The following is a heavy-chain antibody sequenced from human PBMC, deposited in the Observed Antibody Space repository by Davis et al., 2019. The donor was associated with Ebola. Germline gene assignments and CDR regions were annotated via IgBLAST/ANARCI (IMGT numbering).Heavy chain of an antibody. Sequence: AASVKVSCKAPADIFTSDYIHWVRQAPGQGLEWMGIYNPSGDTKSYAQKFQGRVTMTRDMSTSTVYMELSSLRYEDTALYYCTSLVVGRGSWGQGTLVTVSS. J-gene: IGHJ4*02. CDR2: YNPSGDTK. V-gene: IGHV1-46*01. D-gene: IGHD2-8*02. CDR1: ADIFTSDY. CDR3: TSLVVGRGS.